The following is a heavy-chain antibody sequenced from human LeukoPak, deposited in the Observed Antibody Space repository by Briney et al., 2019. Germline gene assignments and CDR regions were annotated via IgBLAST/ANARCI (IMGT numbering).Heavy chain of an antibody. D-gene: IGHD3-10*01. V-gene: IGHV4-39*01. J-gene: IGHJ4*02. CDR1: GDSISSSDYY. CDR2: INYGGTT. CDR3: ARYVVYGSGKYYFDY. Sequence: PSETLSLTCTVSGDSISSSDYYWSWIRQPPGKELEWIASINYGGTTYYNPSLKSRVTISVDTSKNQFSLRLSSVTDADTAVYLCARYVVYGSGKYYFDYWGQGSPVTVSS.